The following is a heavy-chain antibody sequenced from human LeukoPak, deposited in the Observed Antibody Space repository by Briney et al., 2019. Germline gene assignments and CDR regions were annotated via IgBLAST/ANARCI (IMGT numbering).Heavy chain of an antibody. CDR2: IYYSGST. CDR3: ARSYRTGGFDY. D-gene: IGHD7-27*01. V-gene: IGHV4-39*01. CDR1: SGSISSSSYY. J-gene: IGHJ4*02. Sequence: SETLSLTCTVSSGSISSSSYYWGWIRQPPGKVLEWIGSIYYSGSTYYNPSLKSRVTISVDTSKNQFSLKLSSVTASDTAVYYCARSYRTGGFDYWGQGTLVTVSS.